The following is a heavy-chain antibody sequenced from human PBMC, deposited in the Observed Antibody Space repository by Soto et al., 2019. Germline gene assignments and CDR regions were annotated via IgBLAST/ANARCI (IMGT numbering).Heavy chain of an antibody. D-gene: IGHD6-25*01. CDR3: ARGHIAAADKGFLDY. CDR1: GGSISSYY. V-gene: IGHV4-59*01. Sequence: SETLSLTCTVSGGSISSYYWSLIRQPPGKRLEWIGYINDFGSTNNNPSLKSRVTISVDTSKNHFSLKLNSVTAADTAVYYCARGHIAAADKGFLDYWGRGILVTVS. J-gene: IGHJ4*02. CDR2: INDFGST.